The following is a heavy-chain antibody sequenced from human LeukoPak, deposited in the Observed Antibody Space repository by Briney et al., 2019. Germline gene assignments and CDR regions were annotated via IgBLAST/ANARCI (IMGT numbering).Heavy chain of an antibody. Sequence: PGGSLRLSCAASGFTFNSQAMTWVRQAPGKGLEWVSAITGSGSSTYYADSVKGRFTISRDNSKNTLYLQMNSLRAEDTAVYYCAKGVPMAVFDYWGQGTLVTVSS. D-gene: IGHD3-10*01. CDR1: GFTFNSQA. J-gene: IGHJ4*02. V-gene: IGHV3-23*01. CDR3: AKGVPMAVFDY. CDR2: ITGSGSST.